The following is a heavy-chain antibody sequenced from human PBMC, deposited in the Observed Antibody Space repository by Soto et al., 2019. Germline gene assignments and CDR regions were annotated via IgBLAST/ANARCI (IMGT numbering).Heavy chain of an antibody. V-gene: IGHV4-59*12. Sequence: SETLSLTCTVSGGSISSYYWSWIRQPPGKGLEWIGYIYYSGSTNYNPSLKSRVTISVDTSKNQFSLKLSSVTAADTAVYYCARYILGYCSGGSCPRNAFDIWGQGTMVTVSS. J-gene: IGHJ3*02. CDR2: IYYSGST. D-gene: IGHD2-15*01. CDR1: GGSISSYY. CDR3: ARYILGYCSGGSCPRNAFDI.